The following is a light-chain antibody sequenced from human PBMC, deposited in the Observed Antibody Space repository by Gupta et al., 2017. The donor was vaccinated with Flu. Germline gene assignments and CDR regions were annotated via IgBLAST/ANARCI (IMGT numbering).Light chain of an antibody. CDR2: GVN. V-gene: IGLV2-14*01. CDR1: SSDVGGQNF. CDR3: SSYTSTYIWV. J-gene: IGLJ3*02. Sequence: TSSDVGGQNFVSWHLQYPDNAPRLIIYGVNNRPSGVSNRFSGSKSGNTASLTISGLQPEDEADYYCSSYTSTYIWVFGGGTKLTVL.